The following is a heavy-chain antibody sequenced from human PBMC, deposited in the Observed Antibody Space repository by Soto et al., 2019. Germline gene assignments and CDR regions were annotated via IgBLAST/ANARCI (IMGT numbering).Heavy chain of an antibody. D-gene: IGHD2-2*01. Sequence: EVQLVESGGGLVKPGGSLRLSCVVSGFTFSSYSMNWVRQAPGKGLEWVSSISSSSSYIHNADSGKGRFTISRDNAKNSVYLQMTSLRAEDTAVYYCARGQYADYYYMDVWGKVHTVTVSS. CDR2: ISSSSSYI. J-gene: IGHJ6*03. CDR3: ARGQYADYYYMDV. V-gene: IGHV3-21*01. CDR1: GFTFSSYS.